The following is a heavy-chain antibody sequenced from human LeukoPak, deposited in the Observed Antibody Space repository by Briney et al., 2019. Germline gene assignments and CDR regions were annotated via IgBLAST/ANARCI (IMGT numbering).Heavy chain of an antibody. CDR2: IYYSGST. V-gene: IGHV4-39*01. Sequence: SETLSLTCTVSGGSISSSSYYWGWIRQPPGKGLEWIGSIYYSGSTYYNPSLKSRVTISVDTSKIQFSLRLSSVTAADAAVYYCARQKSYHDSSSYYYYYYYMDVWGKGTTVTVSS. CDR3: ARQKSYHDSSSYYYYYYYMDV. J-gene: IGHJ6*03. D-gene: IGHD3-22*01. CDR1: GGSISSSSYY.